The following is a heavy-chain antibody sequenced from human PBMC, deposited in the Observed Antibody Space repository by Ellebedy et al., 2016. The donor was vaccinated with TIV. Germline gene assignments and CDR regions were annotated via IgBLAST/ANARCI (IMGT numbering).Heavy chain of an antibody. D-gene: IGHD3-10*01. V-gene: IGHV3-74*01. J-gene: IGHJ3*02. CDR1: GFTFSSYG. Sequence: GESLKISXAASGFTFSSYGMHWVRQAPGKGLVWVSHINSDGRSTTYADFVKGRFTITRDNAKNSLYLQMNSLRAEDTAVYYCARDSGGYAFDIWGQGTMVTVSS. CDR3: ARDSGGYAFDI. CDR2: INSDGRST.